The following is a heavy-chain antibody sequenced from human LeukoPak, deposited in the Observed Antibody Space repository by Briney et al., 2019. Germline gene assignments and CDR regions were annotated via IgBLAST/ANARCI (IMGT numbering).Heavy chain of an antibody. CDR2: INHSGST. CDR1: GGSFSGYY. Sequence: PSETLPLTCAVYGGSFSGYYWSWIRQPPGKGLEWIGEINHSGSTNYNPSLKSRVTISVDTSKNQFSLKLSSVTAADTAVYYCARGRPLGYCSGGSCYSLRGAFDIWGQGTMVTVSS. J-gene: IGHJ3*02. V-gene: IGHV4-34*01. CDR3: ARGRPLGYCSGGSCYSLRGAFDI. D-gene: IGHD2-15*01.